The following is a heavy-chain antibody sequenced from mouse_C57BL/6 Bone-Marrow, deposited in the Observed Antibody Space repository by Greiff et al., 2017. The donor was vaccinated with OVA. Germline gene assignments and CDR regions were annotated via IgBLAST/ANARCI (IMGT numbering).Heavy chain of an antibody. Sequence: QVQLQQPGAELVKPGASVKLSCKASGYTFTSYWMHWVKQRPGRGLEWIGRIDPNSGGTKYNEKFKSKATLTVDKPSSTAYMQLSSLTSEDSAVYYCARESVYPRRWVYYFDYWGQGTTLTVSS. J-gene: IGHJ2*01. V-gene: IGHV1-72*01. CDR2: IDPNSGGT. CDR3: ARESVYPRRWVYYFDY. CDR1: GYTFTSYW. D-gene: IGHD1-3*01.